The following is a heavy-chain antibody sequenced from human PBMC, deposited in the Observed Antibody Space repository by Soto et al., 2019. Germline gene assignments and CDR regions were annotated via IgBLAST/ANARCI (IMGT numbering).Heavy chain of an antibody. CDR3: ARLSTYDSSGYYLFDASGSAFDF. J-gene: IGHJ3*01. CDR1: GYSFTSYW. V-gene: IGHV5-51*01. Sequence: GESLKISCKGSGYSFTSYWIGWVRQMPGKGLEWMGIIYPGDSDTRYSPSFQGQVTISADKSISTAYLQWSSLKASDTAMYYCARLSTYDSSGYYLFDASGSAFDFWDEGTLVT. D-gene: IGHD3-22*01. CDR2: IYPGDSDT.